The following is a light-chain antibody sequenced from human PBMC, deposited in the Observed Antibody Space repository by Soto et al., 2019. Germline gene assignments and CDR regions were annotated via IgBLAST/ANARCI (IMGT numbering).Light chain of an antibody. CDR2: EVS. Sequence: QSVLTQPASVSGSPGQSITISCTGTTNDIGGYNYVSWYQQHPGKAPKLMIYEVSDRPSGVSIRFSGSKSGNTASLTISGLQAQDEDDDYYNCYAYTASRSLVFGAGTKVTVL. V-gene: IGLV2-14*01. J-gene: IGLJ1*01. CDR1: TNDIGGYNY. CDR3: NCYAYTASRSLV.